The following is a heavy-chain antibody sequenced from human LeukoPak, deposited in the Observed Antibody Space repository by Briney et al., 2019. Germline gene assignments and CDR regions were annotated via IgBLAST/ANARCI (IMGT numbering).Heavy chain of an antibody. CDR3: ARDPYGSGSYYYDY. Sequence: GGSLRLSCAASGFTLSSYSMNWVRQAPGKGLEWVSFISSNSGTIYYADSVKGRFTISRDNAKNSLYLQMNSLRAEDTAVYYCARDPYGSGSYYYDYWGQGTLVTVSS. CDR1: GFTLSSYS. J-gene: IGHJ4*02. D-gene: IGHD3-10*01. V-gene: IGHV3-48*01. CDR2: ISSNSGTI.